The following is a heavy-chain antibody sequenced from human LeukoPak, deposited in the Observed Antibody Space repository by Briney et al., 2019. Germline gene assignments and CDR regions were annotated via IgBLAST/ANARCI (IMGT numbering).Heavy chain of an antibody. J-gene: IGHJ4*02. CDR3: ARHMTYYYGSGQPGWYFDY. V-gene: IGHV4-31*03. Sequence: SETLSLTCTVSGGSISSGGYYWSWIRQHPGKGLEWIVYIYYSGSTYYNPSLKSRVTISVDTSKNQFSLKLSSVTAADTAVYYCARHMTYYYGSGQPGWYFDYWGQGTLVTVSS. D-gene: IGHD3-10*01. CDR1: GGSISSGGYY. CDR2: IYYSGST.